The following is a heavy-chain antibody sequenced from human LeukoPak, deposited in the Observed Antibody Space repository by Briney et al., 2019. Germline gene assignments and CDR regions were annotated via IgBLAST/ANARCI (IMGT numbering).Heavy chain of an antibody. Sequence: SETLSLTCTVSGGSISSYYWSWLRQPPGKGLEWIGYIYYSGSTNYNPSLKSRVAISVDTSKNQFSLKLSSVTAADTALYYCARSRGYFDYWGQGTLVTVSS. CDR1: GGSISSYY. V-gene: IGHV4-59*01. CDR2: IYYSGST. J-gene: IGHJ4*02. D-gene: IGHD6-13*01. CDR3: ARSRGYFDY.